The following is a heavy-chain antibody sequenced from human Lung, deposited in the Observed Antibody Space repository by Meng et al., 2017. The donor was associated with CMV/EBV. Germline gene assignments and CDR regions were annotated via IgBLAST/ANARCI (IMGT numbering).Heavy chain of an antibody. CDR1: DYSFTSYG. D-gene: IGHD3-3*01. J-gene: IGHJ6*02. V-gene: IGHV1-18*01. Sequence: ASXXVSCKASDYSFTSYGISWVRQAPGQGLEWMGWINTYKGNTNYAQKFQGRVTMTAETSTSTVYMEVRGLRFDDTAIYYCARSITIYRIDVWGLGTPVTVSS. CDR3: ARSITIYRIDV. CDR2: INTYKGNT.